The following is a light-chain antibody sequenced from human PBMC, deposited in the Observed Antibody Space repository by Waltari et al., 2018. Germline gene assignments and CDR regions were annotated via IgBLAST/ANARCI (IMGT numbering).Light chain of an antibody. Sequence: EIVLTQSPGTLSLSPGERATLSCRASQTVRTTYLAWYQQKPGQAPTLLIHDTSSRATGIPDRFSGSGSGTDFSLTISSLEPEDFAVYYCQQYDSSPLTFGGGTKVETK. V-gene: IGKV3-20*01. J-gene: IGKJ4*01. CDR3: QQYDSSPLT. CDR2: DTS. CDR1: QTVRTTY.